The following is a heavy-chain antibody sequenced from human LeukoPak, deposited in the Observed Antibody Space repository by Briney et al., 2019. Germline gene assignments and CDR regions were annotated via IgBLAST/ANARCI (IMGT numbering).Heavy chain of an antibody. CDR1: GGSISSSGYY. V-gene: IGHV4-39*01. Sequence: PSETLSFTCTVSGGSISSSGYYWGWIRQPPGKGLEWIGSIYYSGSTYYNPSLKSRVTISVDTPKNQFSLKLSSVTAADTAVYYCARKITVWGSYPRHLSPFDYWGQGTPVTVSS. D-gene: IGHD3-16*02. CDR3: ARKITVWGSYPRHLSPFDY. J-gene: IGHJ4*02. CDR2: IYYSGST.